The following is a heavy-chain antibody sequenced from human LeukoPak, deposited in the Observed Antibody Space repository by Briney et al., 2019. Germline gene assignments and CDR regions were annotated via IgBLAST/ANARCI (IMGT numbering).Heavy chain of an antibody. Sequence: ASVKVSCKASGYTFTSYYMHWVRQAPGQGLEWMGIINPRDGSTTFAQKFQGRVTMTRDTSASTVYMELSSLGSEDTAVYFCAGDPLHPSPRRYYYYGMDVWGQGTTVTVSS. J-gene: IGHJ6*02. V-gene: IGHV1-46*01. CDR1: GYTFTSYY. CDR3: AGDPLHPSPRRYYYYGMDV. CDR2: INPRDGST.